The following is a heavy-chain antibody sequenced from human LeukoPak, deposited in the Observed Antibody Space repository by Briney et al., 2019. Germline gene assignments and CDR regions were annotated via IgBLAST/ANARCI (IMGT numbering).Heavy chain of an antibody. CDR1: GGSISSYY. V-gene: IGHV4-4*07. D-gene: IGHD3-22*01. CDR2: ISSSGST. CDR3: ARGPYSYDSSGAFDI. J-gene: IGHJ3*02. Sequence: SETLSLTCTVSGGSISSYYWSWIRQPAGKGLEWIGRISSSGSTNYNPSLKSRVTISVDTSKNLFSLKLSSVTAADTAVYFCARGPYSYDSSGAFDIWGQGTMVTVSS.